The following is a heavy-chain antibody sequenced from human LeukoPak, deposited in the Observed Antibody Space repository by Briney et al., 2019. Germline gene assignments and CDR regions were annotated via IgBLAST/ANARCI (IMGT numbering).Heavy chain of an antibody. J-gene: IGHJ4*02. CDR3: ARAVSSWPHARFDY. CDR2: IYYSGST. D-gene: IGHD6-13*01. V-gene: IGHV4-39*07. Sequence: SETLSLTCTVSGASISSSSYYRGWIRQPPGKGLEWIGNIYYSGSTYYNPSLKSPVTISVDTSKNQFSLKLSSVTAADTAVYYCARAVSSWPHARFDYWGQGTLVTVSS. CDR1: GASISSSSYY.